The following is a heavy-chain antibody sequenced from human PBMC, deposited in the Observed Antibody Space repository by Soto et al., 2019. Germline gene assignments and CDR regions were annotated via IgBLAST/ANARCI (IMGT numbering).Heavy chain of an antibody. CDR3: TTGSVEGV. D-gene: IGHD2-15*01. CDR1: GCTMSNAW. V-gene: IGHV3-15*07. Sequence: EVQLVESGGGLVKPGGSLRLSCAASGCTMSNAWMNWVRQAPGKGLEWVGRIKTNSEGGTTDYAAPVQGRFTLSRDDSRNTLSLQMNSLKTDDTAVYYCTTGSVEGVWGQGATVTVSS. CDR2: IKTNSEGGTT. J-gene: IGHJ6*02.